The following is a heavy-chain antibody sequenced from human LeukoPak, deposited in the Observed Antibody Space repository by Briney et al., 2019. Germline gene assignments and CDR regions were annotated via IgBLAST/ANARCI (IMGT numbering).Heavy chain of an antibody. J-gene: IGHJ5*02. D-gene: IGHD3-10*01. Sequence: TGGSLRLSCAASGFTFSSYAMSWVRQAPGKGLEWVSAISGSGGSTYYADSVKGRFTISRDNSKNTLYLQMNILRAEDTAVYYCAKALNYYGSGSYYNHWGQGTLVTVSS. V-gene: IGHV3-23*01. CDR3: AKALNYYGSGSYYNH. CDR1: GFTFSSYA. CDR2: ISGSGGST.